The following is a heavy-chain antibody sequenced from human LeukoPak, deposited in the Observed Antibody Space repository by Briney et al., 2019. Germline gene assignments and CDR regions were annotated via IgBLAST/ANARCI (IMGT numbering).Heavy chain of an antibody. CDR1: GFSFNYSW. CDR2: IKQRGSEK. V-gene: IGHV3-7*01. Sequence: GGSLRLSCAAPGFSFNYSWMSWVRQSPGKGLEWVANIKQRGSEKSYGDSVKGRFSISRDNTKNSVFLQMNSLRAEDTAVYYCARVGIDYLASYHFDHWGRGTLVTVSS. J-gene: IGHJ4*02. CDR3: ARVGIDYLASYHFDH. D-gene: IGHD2/OR15-2a*01.